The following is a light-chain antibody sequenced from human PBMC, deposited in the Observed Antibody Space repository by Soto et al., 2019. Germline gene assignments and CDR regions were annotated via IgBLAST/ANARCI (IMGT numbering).Light chain of an antibody. V-gene: IGKV3-11*01. Sequence: EIVLTQSPATLSLSPGERATLSCRASQSVGYHLAWYQQKPGQAPRLLIYDASNRATGIPARFSGSGSGTDFTLAISRLEPEDFAVYYCHQYGTLPYAFGQGTKLQIK. CDR2: DAS. J-gene: IGKJ2*01. CDR3: HQYGTLPYA. CDR1: QSVGYH.